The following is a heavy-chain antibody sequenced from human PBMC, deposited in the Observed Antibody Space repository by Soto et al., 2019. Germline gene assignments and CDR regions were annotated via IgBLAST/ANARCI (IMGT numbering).Heavy chain of an antibody. Sequence: SETLSLTCTVSGGSISSGGYYWSWIRHHPGKGLEWIGYIYYSGSTYYNPSLKSRVTISVDTSKNQFSLKLSSVTAADTAVYYCARFYYGSGSYLSPFAFDILGQGTMIT. CDR2: IYYSGST. J-gene: IGHJ3*02. D-gene: IGHD3-10*01. CDR1: GGSISSGGYY. V-gene: IGHV4-31*03. CDR3: ARFYYGSGSYLSPFAFDI.